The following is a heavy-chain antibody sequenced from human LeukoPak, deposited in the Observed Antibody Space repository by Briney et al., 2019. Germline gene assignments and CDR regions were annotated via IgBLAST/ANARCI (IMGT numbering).Heavy chain of an antibody. D-gene: IGHD6-19*01. CDR1: GGSFSGYY. Sequence: SETLSLTCAVYGGSFSGYYWSWIRQPPGKGLEWIGEINHSGSTNYNPSLKSRVTISVGTSKNQFSLKLSSVTAADTAVYYCARAYSSGRNWFDPWGQGTLVTVSS. V-gene: IGHV4-34*01. J-gene: IGHJ5*02. CDR2: INHSGST. CDR3: ARAYSSGRNWFDP.